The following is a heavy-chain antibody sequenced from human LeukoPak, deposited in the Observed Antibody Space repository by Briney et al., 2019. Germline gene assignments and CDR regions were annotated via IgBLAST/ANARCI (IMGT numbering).Heavy chain of an antibody. J-gene: IGHJ6*03. CDR1: GFTFSSYI. V-gene: IGHV3-48*01. CDR3: ARENRYSYGFNYYYYMDV. Sequence: GGSLRLSCAASGFTFSSYIMNWVRQAPGKGPEGVSYISSSSSNIYYADSVKGRFTISRDNAKNSLYLQMNSLRAEDTDVYYCARENRYSYGFNYYYYMDVWGKGTTVTVSS. D-gene: IGHD5-18*01. CDR2: ISSSSSNI.